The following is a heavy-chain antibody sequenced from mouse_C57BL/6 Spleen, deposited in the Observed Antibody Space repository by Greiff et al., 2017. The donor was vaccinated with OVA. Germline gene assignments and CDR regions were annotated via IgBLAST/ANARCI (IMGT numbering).Heavy chain of an antibody. Sequence: EVQLVESGGGLVKPGGSLKLSCAASGFTFSDYGMHWVRQAPEKGLEWVAYISSGSSSIYYADTVKGRFTFSRDNAKNTLFLQMTSLRSEDTAIYSCSYWYFDVWGTGTTVTVSS. CDR1: GFTFSDYG. J-gene: IGHJ1*03. CDR2: ISSGSSSI. V-gene: IGHV5-17*01. CDR3: SYWYFDV.